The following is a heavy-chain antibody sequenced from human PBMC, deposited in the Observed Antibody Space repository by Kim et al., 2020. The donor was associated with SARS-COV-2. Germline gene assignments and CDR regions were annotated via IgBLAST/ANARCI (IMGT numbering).Heavy chain of an antibody. CDR3: AKRNDDSSFDY. D-gene: IGHD1-1*01. Sequence: TYYADAVRGRFTIPRDNAKNTLLQHMNPLRSEDSAVYYCAKRNDDSSFDYWGQGPMVTVSS. J-gene: IGHJ4*02. V-gene: IGHV3-23*01. CDR2: T.